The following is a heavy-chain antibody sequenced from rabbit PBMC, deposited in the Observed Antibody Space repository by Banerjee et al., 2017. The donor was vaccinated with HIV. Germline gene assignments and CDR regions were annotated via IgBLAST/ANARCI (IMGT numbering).Heavy chain of an antibody. CDR1: GFDFSNYG. Sequence: QEQLVESGGGLVQPGGSLKLSCKASGFDFSNYGVSWVRQAPGKGLEWIGYIDPIFGGTYYASWVNGRFTISSHNAQNTLFLQLNSLTVADTATYFRVRNSGWGVSYFTLWGPGTLVTVS. CDR3: VRNSGWGVSYFTL. CDR2: IDPIFGGT. D-gene: IGHD4-1*01. V-gene: IGHV1S47*01. J-gene: IGHJ4*01.